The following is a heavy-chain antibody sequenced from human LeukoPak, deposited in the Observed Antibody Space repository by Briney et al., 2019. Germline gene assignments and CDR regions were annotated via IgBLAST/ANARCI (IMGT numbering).Heavy chain of an antibody. CDR3: AREEDTAMVSDY. V-gene: IGHV3-11*01. Sequence: GGSLRLSCAASGFTFSDYYMSWIRQAPGKGLEWVSYISSSGSTIYYADSVKGRLTISRDNAKNSLYLQMNSLRAEDTAVYYCAREEDTAMVSDYWGQGTLVTVSS. D-gene: IGHD5-18*01. CDR1: GFTFSDYY. J-gene: IGHJ4*02. CDR2: ISSSGSTI.